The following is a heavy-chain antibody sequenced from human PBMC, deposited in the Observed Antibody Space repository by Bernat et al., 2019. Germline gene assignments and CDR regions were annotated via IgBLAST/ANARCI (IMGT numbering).Heavy chain of an antibody. CDR1: GFTFRDYY. CDR2: ISSSSSYT. Sequence: QVQLVESGGGLVKPGGSLRLSCAASGFTFRDYYMSWIRQAPGKGLEWVSYISSSSSYTNYADSVKGRFTISRDNAKNSMYLQMNSLRAEDTAVYYCARGEYCSGGSCYSVSYYYYMDVWGKGTTVTVSS. J-gene: IGHJ6*03. CDR3: ARGEYCSGGSCYSVSYYYYMDV. D-gene: IGHD2-15*01. V-gene: IGHV3-11*06.